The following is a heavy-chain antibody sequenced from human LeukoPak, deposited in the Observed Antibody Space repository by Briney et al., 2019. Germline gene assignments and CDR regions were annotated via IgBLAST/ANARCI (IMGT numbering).Heavy chain of an antibody. Sequence: GGSLRLSCVASGFNFSTYGMHWVRQAPGKGLEWVAFIRYDGSNEYYADSVKGRFTISRDNSKNTLYLQMNSLRAEDTAVYYCAREMEGGYCSGGSCYSVVDYWGQGTLVTVSS. D-gene: IGHD2-15*01. J-gene: IGHJ4*02. CDR1: GFNFSTYG. V-gene: IGHV3-30*02. CDR3: AREMEGGYCSGGSCYSVVDY. CDR2: IRYDGSNE.